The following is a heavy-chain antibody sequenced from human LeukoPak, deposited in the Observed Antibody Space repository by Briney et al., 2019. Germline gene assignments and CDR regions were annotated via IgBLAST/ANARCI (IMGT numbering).Heavy chain of an antibody. Sequence: SETLSLTCAVYGGSFSGYYWSWIRQPPGKGLEWIGEINHSGSTNYNPSLKSRVTISVDTSKNQFSLKLSSVPAADTAVYYCARSGAYDYVWGSETIDYWGQGTLVTVSS. CDR3: ARSGAYDYVWGSETIDY. V-gene: IGHV4-34*01. CDR1: GGSFSGYY. CDR2: INHSGST. J-gene: IGHJ4*02. D-gene: IGHD3-16*01.